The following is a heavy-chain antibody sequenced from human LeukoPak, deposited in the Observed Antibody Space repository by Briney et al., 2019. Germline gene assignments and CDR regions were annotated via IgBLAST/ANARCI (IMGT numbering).Heavy chain of an antibody. V-gene: IGHV3-15*01. Sequence: GGSLRLSCAVSGFTFSNAWMSWVRQAPGKGLEWVGRIKSKTDGGTTDYAAAVKGRFTISRDDSKSTLYLQMNSLKTEDTAVYYCTTVEAYSSSWYVSYYYYYMDVWGKGTTVTVSS. J-gene: IGHJ6*03. CDR2: IKSKTDGGTT. CDR3: TTVEAYSSSWYVSYYYYYMDV. CDR1: GFTFSNAW. D-gene: IGHD6-13*01.